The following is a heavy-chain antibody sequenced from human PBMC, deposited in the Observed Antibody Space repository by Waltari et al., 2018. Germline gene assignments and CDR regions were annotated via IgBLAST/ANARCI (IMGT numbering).Heavy chain of an antibody. D-gene: IGHD1-26*01. V-gene: IGHV1-24*01. CDR2: FDPEDGET. J-gene: IGHJ4*02. CDR1: GYTLTDLS. CDR3: ATEGSGSYLARFDY. Sequence: QVQLVPSGAEVKKPGASVKVSCKVSGYTLTDLSMHLLRQGPGKGLEWMGGFDPEDGETIYAQKFQGRVTMTEDTSTDTAYMELSSLRSEDTAVYYCATEGSGSYLARFDYWGQGTLVTVSS.